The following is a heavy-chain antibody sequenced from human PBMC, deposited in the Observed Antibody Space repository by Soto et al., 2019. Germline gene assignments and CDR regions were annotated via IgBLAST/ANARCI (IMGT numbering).Heavy chain of an antibody. V-gene: IGHV1-18*01. D-gene: IGHD2-2*01. CDR3: AGVWGYCSSTSCQNYYYYGMDV. J-gene: IGHJ6*02. CDR2: ISAYNDNT. Sequence: QVQLVQSGAEVKKPGALVKVSCKASGYTFTSYGISWVRQAPGQGLEWMGWISAYNDNTNYAKKLQGRVTMTTDTSTSTAYMELRSLRSDDTAVYYCAGVWGYCSSTSCQNYYYYGMDVGGQGTTVTVSS. CDR1: GYTFTSYG.